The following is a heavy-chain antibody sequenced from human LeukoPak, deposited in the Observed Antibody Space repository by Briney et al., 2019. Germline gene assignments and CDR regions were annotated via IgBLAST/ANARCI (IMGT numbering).Heavy chain of an antibody. CDR3: ARDRSYYGSGTPYYYGMDV. Sequence: PGGSLRLSCAASGFTFSSYSMNWVRQAPGKGLEWVSSISSSSSYIYYADSVKGRFTISRDNAKNSLYLQMNSLRAEDTAVYYCARDRSYYGSGTPYYYGMDVWGQGTTVTVSS. CDR1: GFTFSSYS. J-gene: IGHJ6*02. CDR2: ISSSSSYI. D-gene: IGHD3-10*01. V-gene: IGHV3-21*01.